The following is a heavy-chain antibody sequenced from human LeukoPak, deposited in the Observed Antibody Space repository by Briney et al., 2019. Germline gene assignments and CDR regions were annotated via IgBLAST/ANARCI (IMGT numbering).Heavy chain of an antibody. CDR3: ARGDYYDSSHFDY. J-gene: IGHJ4*02. CDR1: NNSISSGYY. D-gene: IGHD3-22*01. V-gene: IGHV4-38-2*02. CDR2: IYYSGST. Sequence: SETLSLTCTVSNNSISSGYYWGWIRQPPGKGLEWIGSIYYSGSTYDNPSLKSRVTISVDTSNNQFSLKLSSVTAADTAVYYCARGDYYDSSHFDYWGQGTLVTVSS.